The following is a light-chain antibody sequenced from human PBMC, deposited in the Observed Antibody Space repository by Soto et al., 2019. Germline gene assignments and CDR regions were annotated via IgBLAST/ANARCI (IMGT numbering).Light chain of an antibody. CDR2: EGN. V-gene: IGLV2-23*03. J-gene: IGLJ2*01. CDR3: FSYAGGASVIVV. CDR1: SSSVGDYDL. Sequence: QSVLTQPASVSGSPGQSITISCTGTSSSVGDYDLVSWYQQHPGKAPKLMLYEGNKRPSGVSDRFSGSKSGNTASLTISGLQAEDEADYYCFSYAGGASVIVVFGGGTKVTVL.